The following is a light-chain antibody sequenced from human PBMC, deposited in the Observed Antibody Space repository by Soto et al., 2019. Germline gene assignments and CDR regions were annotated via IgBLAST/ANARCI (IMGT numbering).Light chain of an antibody. CDR1: LGVSTNQ. Sequence: EIVLTQSPGTLPLSPGERATLSCRASLGVSTNQLAWYQQKPGQAPRLLIYGASSRATGIADRFSGSGSGTDFTLTISRLEPEDFAVYYCQHYGGSSTFGQGTKVDIK. V-gene: IGKV3-20*01. CDR2: GAS. J-gene: IGKJ1*01. CDR3: QHYGGSST.